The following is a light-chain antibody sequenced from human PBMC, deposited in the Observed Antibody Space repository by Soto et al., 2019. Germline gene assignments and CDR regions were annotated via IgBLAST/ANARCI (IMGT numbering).Light chain of an antibody. J-gene: IGKJ2*01. CDR2: DAS. CDR3: HQYDNFPPYT. CDR1: RDISVY. Sequence: DIQMTQSPTSLSVSAGDTVTITCQASRDISVYLNWYQHKPGHPPKLIVYDASNLQTGVPSKFSGSGSGTHFTFTITNLQPEDIATYYCHQYDNFPPYTFGQGTKLDIK. V-gene: IGKV1-33*01.